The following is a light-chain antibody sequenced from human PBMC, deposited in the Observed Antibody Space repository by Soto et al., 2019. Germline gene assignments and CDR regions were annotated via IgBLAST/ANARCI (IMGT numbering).Light chain of an antibody. CDR2: ATS. CDR1: QAISSY. CDR3: QKYNTARWT. J-gene: IGKJ1*01. V-gene: IGKV1-27*01. Sequence: DIQMTQSPSSLSASVGDRVTITCRARQAISSYLAWYQQKPGKVPKLLIYATSTLQSGVPSRFSGSGSGTDFTLTISSLQPEDVATYYCQKYNTARWTFGQGTKVEIK.